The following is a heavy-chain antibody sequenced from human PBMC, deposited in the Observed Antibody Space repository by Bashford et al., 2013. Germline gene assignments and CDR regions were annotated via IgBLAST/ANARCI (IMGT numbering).Heavy chain of an antibody. V-gene: IGHV1-69*06. CDR2: IIPIFGTA. D-gene: IGHD6-19*01. CDR3: ARGIAVAGTWMRVWTHYYYYGMDV. CDR1: GGTFSSYA. Sequence: SVKVSCKASGGTFSSYAISWVRQAPGQGLEWMGGIIPIFGTANYAQKFQGRVTITADKSTSTAYMELSSLRSEDTAVYYCARGIAVAGTWMRVWTHYYYYGMDVVGPGNPGHRLL. J-gene: IGHJ6*02.